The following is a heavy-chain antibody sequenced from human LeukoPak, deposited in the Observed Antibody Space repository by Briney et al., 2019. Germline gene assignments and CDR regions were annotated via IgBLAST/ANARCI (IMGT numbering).Heavy chain of an antibody. CDR3: ARFDYPRLDFDY. CDR2: IYYSGST. D-gene: IGHD5-12*01. CDR1: GGSISSSNW. J-gene: IGHJ4*02. V-gene: IGHV4-4*02. Sequence: PSGTLSLTCAVSGGSISSSNWWNWIRQPPGKGLEWIGSIYYSGSTYYNPSLKSRVTISVDTSKNQFSLKLSSVTAADTAVYYCARFDYPRLDFDYWGQGTLVTVSS.